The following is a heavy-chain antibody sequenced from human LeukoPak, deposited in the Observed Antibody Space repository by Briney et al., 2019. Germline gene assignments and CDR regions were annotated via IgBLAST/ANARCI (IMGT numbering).Heavy chain of an antibody. D-gene: IGHD2-2*01. Sequence: SETLSLTCAVYGESFSGYYWSWIRQPPGKGLEWIGEINHSGSTNYNPSLKSRVTISVDTSKNQFSLKLSSVTGADTAVYYCARRPKRRGIKGYCSSTSCYQTNAFDIWGQGTMVTVSS. CDR1: GESFSGYY. CDR2: INHSGST. J-gene: IGHJ3*02. CDR3: ARRPKRRGIKGYCSSTSCYQTNAFDI. V-gene: IGHV4-34*01.